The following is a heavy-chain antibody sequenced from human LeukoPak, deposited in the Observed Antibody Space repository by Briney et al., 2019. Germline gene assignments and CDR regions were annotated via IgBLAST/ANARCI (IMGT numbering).Heavy chain of an antibody. V-gene: IGHV1-18*01. CDR1: GYTCTSYG. CDR2: ISAYNGNT. Sequence: GASVKVSCKASGYTCTSYGISWVRQAPGQGVEWMGWISAYNGNTNYAQTLQGRVTMTTDTSTSTAYMELRSLRSDDTAVYYCARGAMIVVANIRAASLPYYMDVWGKGTTVTVSS. J-gene: IGHJ6*03. CDR3: ARGAMIVVANIRAASLPYYMDV. D-gene: IGHD3-22*01.